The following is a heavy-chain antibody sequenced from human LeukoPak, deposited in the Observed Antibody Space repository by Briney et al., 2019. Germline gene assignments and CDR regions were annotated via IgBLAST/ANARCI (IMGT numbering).Heavy chain of an antibody. CDR1: GGTFSSYA. D-gene: IGHD3/OR15-3a*01. CDR2: IIPIFGTA. Sequence: KVSCKASGGTFSSYAISWVRRAPGQGLEWMGRIIPIFGTANYAQKSQGRVTITTDESTSTAYMELSSLRSEDTAVYYCARDSVIIGPFDYWGQGTLVTVSS. J-gene: IGHJ4*02. V-gene: IGHV1-69*05. CDR3: ARDSVIIGPFDY.